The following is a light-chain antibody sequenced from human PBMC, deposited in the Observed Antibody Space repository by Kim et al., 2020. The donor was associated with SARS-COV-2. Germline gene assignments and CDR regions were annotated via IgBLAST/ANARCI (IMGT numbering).Light chain of an antibody. J-gene: IGLJ2*01. CDR2: DVN. V-gene: IGLV2-11*01. CDR3: CSYAGSYTLV. CDR1: SSDVGGYNF. Sequence: QSALTQPRSVSGSPGQSVTISCTGTSSDVGGYNFVSWYQQHPGKAPKLMIYDVNKRPSGVPDRFSGSKSGNTASLTISGLQAEEEADYYCCSYAGSYTLVFGGGTQLTVL.